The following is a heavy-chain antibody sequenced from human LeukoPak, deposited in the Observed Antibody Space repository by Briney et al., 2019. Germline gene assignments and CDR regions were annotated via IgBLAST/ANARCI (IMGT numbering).Heavy chain of an antibody. CDR2: ISGGGGSP. V-gene: IGHV3-23*01. CDR1: AFTFSSYG. J-gene: IGHJ6*03. CDR3: AKSVGLTYFYYHMDV. D-gene: IGHD1-26*01. Sequence: QPGGTLRLSCAASAFTFSSYGMSWVRRAPGKGLEWVSGISGGGGSPNYADSVKGRFTISRDNSKNTLYLQMSSLRAEDTAVYYCAKSVGLTYFYYHMDVWGKGTTVTISS.